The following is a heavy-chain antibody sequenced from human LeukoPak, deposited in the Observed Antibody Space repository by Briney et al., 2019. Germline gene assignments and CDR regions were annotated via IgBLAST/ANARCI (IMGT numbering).Heavy chain of an antibody. CDR3: ARHRMGYFNAFDI. J-gene: IGHJ3*02. CDR1: GGSFSGYH. V-gene: IGHV4-34*01. CDR2: INHSGST. Sequence: SETLSLTCAVYGGSFSGYHWSWIRQPPGKGLEWIGEINHSGSTNYNPSLKSRVTISVDTSKNQFSLKLSSVTAADTAVYYCARHRMGYFNAFDIWGQGTMVTVSS. D-gene: IGHD3-22*01.